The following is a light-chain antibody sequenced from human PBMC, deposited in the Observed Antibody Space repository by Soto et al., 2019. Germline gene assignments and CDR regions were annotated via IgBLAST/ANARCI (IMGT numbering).Light chain of an antibody. V-gene: IGLV3-21*01. J-gene: IGLJ3*02. CDR2: YDS. CDR1: NIGSKS. CDR3: QVWDISSGHVV. Sequence: SYELTQPPSVSVARGKTASVACGGSNIGSKSVHWYQKKSGQAPVLVMYYDSDRPSGIPERFSGSNSGNTATLTISRVEAGDQAEYYCQVWDISSGHVVFGGGTKLTVL.